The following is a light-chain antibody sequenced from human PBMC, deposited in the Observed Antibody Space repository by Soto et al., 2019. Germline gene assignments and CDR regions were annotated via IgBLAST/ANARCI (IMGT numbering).Light chain of an antibody. J-gene: IGLJ1*01. CDR1: RSDVGSYIY. CDR3: SSYTSGTPLYV. CDR2: QAS. Sequence: QSALTQPASVSGSPGQSITISCTGTRSDVGSYIYVSWYQQHPGKAPRLMIYQASKRPSGVSHRFSGSRSGNTASLTISGLQAEDEADYYCSSYTSGTPLYVFGTGTKVTVL. V-gene: IGLV2-14*01.